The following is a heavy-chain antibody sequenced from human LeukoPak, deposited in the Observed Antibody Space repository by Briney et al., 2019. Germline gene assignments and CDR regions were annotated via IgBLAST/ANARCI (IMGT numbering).Heavy chain of an antibody. CDR2: ISGSGGST. V-gene: IGHV3-23*01. CDR1: GWIFSSCA. J-gene: IGHJ5*02. Sequence: PGGSLSLSCAGSGWIFSSCAMSWVGQAPGKGLEWVSAISGSGGSTYYADSVKGRFTISRDNSKNTLYLQMNSLRAEDTAVYYCVKDNGWLGVSWGQGTLVTVSS. D-gene: IGHD2-8*01. CDR3: VKDNGWLGVS.